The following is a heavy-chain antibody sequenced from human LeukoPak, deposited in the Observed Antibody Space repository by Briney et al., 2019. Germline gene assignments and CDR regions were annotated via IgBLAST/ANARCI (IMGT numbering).Heavy chain of an antibody. CDR2: ISAYNGNT. CDR1: GYTFTSYG. D-gene: IGHD6-19*01. J-gene: IGHJ5*02. CDR3: ASHNVAGRTNWFDP. Sequence: SVKVSSKASGYTFTSYGISWVRQAPGQGLGWMEWISAYNGNTNYAQKLQGRVTMTTDTSTSTAYMELRSLRSDDTAVYYCASHNVAGRTNWFDPWGQGTLVTVSS. V-gene: IGHV1-18*01.